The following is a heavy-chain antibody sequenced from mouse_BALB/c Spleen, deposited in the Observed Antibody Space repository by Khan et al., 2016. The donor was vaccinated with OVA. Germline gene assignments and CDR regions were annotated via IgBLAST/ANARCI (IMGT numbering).Heavy chain of an antibody. Sequence: QVQLKESGPGLVAPSQSLSITCSVSGFALSSYGVSWIRQPPGKGLEWLGIIWGDGSTTFHSALRSRLSISKDNSTSHVFFKLNSLQTDDTATYSCARFIYSGYDRYAMDYWGQGTSVTVSS. J-gene: IGHJ4*01. CDR3: ARFIYSGYDRYAMDY. CDR1: GFALSSYG. D-gene: IGHD2-2*01. CDR2: IWGDGST. V-gene: IGHV2-3*01.